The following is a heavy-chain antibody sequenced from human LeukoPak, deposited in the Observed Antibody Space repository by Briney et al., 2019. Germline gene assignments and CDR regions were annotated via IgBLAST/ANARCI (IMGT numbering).Heavy chain of an antibody. CDR2: IKSKNDGGTT. CDR3: TKVIRGYSGSIDY. CDR1: RFIFSSYG. V-gene: IGHV3-15*01. Sequence: PGRSLRLSCAASRFIFSSYGMHWVRQAPGKGLEWVGRIKSKNDGGTTEYAAPVRGRFTISRDDSENTLSLQMNSLKIEDTAVYYCTKVIRGYSGSIDYWGQGTLVSVSS. D-gene: IGHD5-12*01. J-gene: IGHJ4*02.